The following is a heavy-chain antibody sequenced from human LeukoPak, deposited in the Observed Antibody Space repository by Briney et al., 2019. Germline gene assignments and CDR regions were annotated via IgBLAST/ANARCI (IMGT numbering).Heavy chain of an antibody. D-gene: IGHD3-3*01. Sequence: PSQTLSLTCTVSGGTISSGSYYWRWLRQPAGKGLEWIGRIYTSGSTNYNPSLKSRVTISVDTSKNQFSLKLSSVPAADTAVYYCAREGTPNYDFWSGPQLNWYFDLWGRGTLVTVSS. J-gene: IGHJ2*01. CDR1: GGTISSGSYY. CDR3: AREGTPNYDFWSGPQLNWYFDL. V-gene: IGHV4-61*02. CDR2: IYTSGST.